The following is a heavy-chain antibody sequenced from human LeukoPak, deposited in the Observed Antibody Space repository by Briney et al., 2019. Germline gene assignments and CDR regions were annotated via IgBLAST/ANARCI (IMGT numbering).Heavy chain of an antibody. CDR2: IYTSGNT. Sequence: SETLSLTCNVSGGSISSYYWSWIRQPAGKGLEWIGRIYTSGNTNYNSSLKSRVTMSLDTFKNQLSLELTSVTAADTAVYYCAREYSSSAARTFDYWGQGTLVTVSS. D-gene: IGHD6-6*01. V-gene: IGHV4-4*07. CDR1: GGSISSYY. CDR3: AREYSSSAARTFDY. J-gene: IGHJ4*02.